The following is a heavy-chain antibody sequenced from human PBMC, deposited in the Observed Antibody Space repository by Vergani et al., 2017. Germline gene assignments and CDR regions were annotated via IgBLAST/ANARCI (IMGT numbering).Heavy chain of an antibody. D-gene: IGHD4-17*01. CDR3: ARGMTTETTDLDGFDI. CDR1: SFSVSSHY. J-gene: IGHJ3*02. CDR2: INIGGRT. Sequence: LVESGGGLVQPGGSLILSCAASSFSVSSHYMTWFRQAPGKGLEWVSTINIGGRTSYADSVKGRLTLTRDDSKNTLHLQMNSLRPEDTAVYYCARGMTTETTDLDGFDIWGQGTMVSVSS. V-gene: IGHV3-66*02.